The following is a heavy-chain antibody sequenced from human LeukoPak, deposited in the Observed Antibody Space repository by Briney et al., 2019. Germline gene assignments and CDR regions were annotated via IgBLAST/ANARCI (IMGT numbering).Heavy chain of an antibody. V-gene: IGHV3-11*01. D-gene: IGHD6-13*01. CDR2: ISSSGSTI. Sequence: GGSLRLSCAASGFTFSDYYMSWIRQAPGKGPEWVSYISSSGSTIYYADSVKGRFTISRDNAKNSLYLQMNSLRAEDTAVYYCAKPPIAAAGTWYFDYWGQGTLVTVSS. CDR3: AKPPIAAAGTWYFDY. CDR1: GFTFSDYY. J-gene: IGHJ4*02.